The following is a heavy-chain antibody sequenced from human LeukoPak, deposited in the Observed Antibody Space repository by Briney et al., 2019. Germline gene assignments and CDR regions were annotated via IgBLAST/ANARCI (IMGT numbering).Heavy chain of an antibody. V-gene: IGHV4-30-4*01. CDR1: GGSISSGDSY. CDR2: IYYSGST. D-gene: IGHD3-22*01. J-gene: IGHJ4*02. CDR3: ARAGQYYYDSAGYFPDY. Sequence: SQTLSLTCTVSGGSISSGDSYWSWIRQPPGKGLEWIGSIYYSGSTYYNPSLKSRVTISVDTSKNQFSLKLSSVTAADTAVYYCARAGQYYYDSAGYFPDYWGQGTLVTVFS.